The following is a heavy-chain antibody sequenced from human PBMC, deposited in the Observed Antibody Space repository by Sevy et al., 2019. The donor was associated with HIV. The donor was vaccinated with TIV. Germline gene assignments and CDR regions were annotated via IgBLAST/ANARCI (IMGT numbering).Heavy chain of an antibody. V-gene: IGHV3-21*01. J-gene: IGHJ6*02. CDR2: ISSSSSYI. Sequence: GGSLRLSCAASGFTFSSYSMNWVRQAPGKGLEWVSSISSSSSYIYYADSVKGRFTISRDNAKNSLYLQMNSLRAEDTAVYYYARDLVTVTTLYYYYGMDVWGQGTTVTVSS. CDR1: GFTFSSYS. D-gene: IGHD4-4*01. CDR3: ARDLVTVTTLYYYYGMDV.